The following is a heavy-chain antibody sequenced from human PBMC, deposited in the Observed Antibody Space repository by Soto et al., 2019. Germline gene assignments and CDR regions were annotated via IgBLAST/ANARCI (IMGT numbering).Heavy chain of an antibody. D-gene: IGHD2-2*01. CDR3: AREGFYAMDV. Sequence: PGGYLRLSCEVSGFTFSSYEMYWVRQAPGKGLEWVAYISSSGETVYYAGSVQGRFTISRDNAKNSLYLQMSSLGAEDTAVYYCAREGFYAMDVWGQGTTVTVSS. CDR2: ISSSGETV. J-gene: IGHJ6*02. V-gene: IGHV3-48*03. CDR1: GFTFSSYE.